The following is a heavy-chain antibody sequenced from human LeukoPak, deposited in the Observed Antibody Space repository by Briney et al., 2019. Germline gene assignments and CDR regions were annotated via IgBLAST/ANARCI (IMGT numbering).Heavy chain of an antibody. Sequence: ASVKVSCKASGYTFTGYYMHWVRQAPGQGLEWMGWINPNSGGTNYAQKFQGRVTMTRDTSISTAYTELSRLRSDDTAVYYCARKQYDSSGYYRRNNWFDPWGQGTLVTVSS. V-gene: IGHV1-2*02. CDR2: INPNSGGT. D-gene: IGHD3-22*01. CDR1: GYTFTGYY. CDR3: ARKQYDSSGYYRRNNWFDP. J-gene: IGHJ5*02.